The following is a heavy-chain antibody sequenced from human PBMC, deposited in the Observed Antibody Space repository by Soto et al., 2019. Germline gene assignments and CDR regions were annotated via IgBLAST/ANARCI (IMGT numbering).Heavy chain of an antibody. J-gene: IGHJ4*02. V-gene: IGHV3-30*18. CDR2: IFYDGSKI. Sequence: PGGSLRLSCAASGFRFSSSGMHWVRQAPGKGLGWVADIFYDGSKIHYADSVKGRFTISRDNSKNTVHLQMNSLRPEDTAVYYCAKDLTGPYDYWGQGTLVTVS. CDR1: GFRFSSSG. D-gene: IGHD3-9*01. CDR3: AKDLTGPYDY.